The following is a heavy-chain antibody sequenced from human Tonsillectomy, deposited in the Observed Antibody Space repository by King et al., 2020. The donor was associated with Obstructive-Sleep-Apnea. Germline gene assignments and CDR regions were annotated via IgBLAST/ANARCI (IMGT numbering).Heavy chain of an antibody. CDR3: AREKGYDSSGYLGAFDI. Sequence: VQLVESGGGGVQPGRSLRLSCAASGFTFSSYAMYWVRQAPGKGLDWVAVITYDGSNKYYADSVKGRFTISRDNSKKMLYLQMNSLRAEDTAVYYCAREKGYDSSGYLGAFDIWGQGTMVTVSS. CDR1: GFTFSSYA. CDR2: ITYDGSNK. V-gene: IGHV3-30*04. D-gene: IGHD3-22*01. J-gene: IGHJ3*02.